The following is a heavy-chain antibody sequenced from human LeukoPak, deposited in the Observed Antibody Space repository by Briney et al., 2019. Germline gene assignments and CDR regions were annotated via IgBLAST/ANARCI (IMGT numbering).Heavy chain of an antibody. J-gene: IGHJ6*03. CDR1: GGSISSSSYY. V-gene: IGHV4-39*07. CDR2: IYYSGST. CDR3: AREFGGYYYGSGSYYNVKRYYYYYMDV. D-gene: IGHD3-10*01. Sequence: SETLSLTCTVSGGSISSSSYYWGWIRQPPGKGLEWIGSIYYSGSTYYNPSLKSRVTISVDTSKNQFSLKLSSVTAADTAVYYCAREFGGYYYGSGSYYNVKRYYYYYMDVWGKGTTVTVSS.